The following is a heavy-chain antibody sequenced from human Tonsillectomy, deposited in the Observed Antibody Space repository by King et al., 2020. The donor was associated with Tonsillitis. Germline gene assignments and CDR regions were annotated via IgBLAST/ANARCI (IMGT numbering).Heavy chain of an antibody. CDR1: GFTFSSYS. Sequence: QLVQSGGGLVKPGGSLRLSCAASGFTFSSYSMNWVRQAPGKGLEWVSSISSSSSYIYYADSVKGRFTISRDNAKNSLYLQMNSLSAEDTAVYYCARDAVYDCVWGSYRLTYFDYWGQGTLVTVSS. D-gene: IGHD3-16*02. J-gene: IGHJ4*02. V-gene: IGHV3-21*01. CDR2: ISSSSSYI. CDR3: ARDAVYDCVWGSYRLTYFDY.